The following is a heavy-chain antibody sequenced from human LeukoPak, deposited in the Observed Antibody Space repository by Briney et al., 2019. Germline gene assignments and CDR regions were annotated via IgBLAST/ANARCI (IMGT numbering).Heavy chain of an antibody. CDR3: ARPTGYCSGGSCYVFAY. Sequence: GGSLRLSCAASGFTFSSYGMHWVRQAPGKGLEWVAFIRYDGSNKYYADSVKGRFTISRDNSKNTLYLQMNSLRAEDTAVYYCARPTGYCSGGSCYVFAYWGQGTLVIVSS. J-gene: IGHJ4*02. CDR1: GFTFSSYG. V-gene: IGHV3-30*02. D-gene: IGHD2-15*01. CDR2: IRYDGSNK.